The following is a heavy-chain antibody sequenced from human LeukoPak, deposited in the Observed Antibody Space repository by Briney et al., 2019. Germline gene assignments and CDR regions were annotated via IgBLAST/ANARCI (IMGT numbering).Heavy chain of an antibody. CDR1: GFTFSSYS. V-gene: IGHV3-48*01. J-gene: IGHJ4*02. CDR2: ISSSSSTI. D-gene: IGHD2-15*01. Sequence: GGSLRLSCAASGFTFSSYSMNWVRQAPGKGLEWVSYISSSSSTIYYADSVKGRFTISRDNAKNSLYLQMNSLRAEDTAVYYCARGGYCSGGSCYGHGVDYWGQGTLVTVSS. CDR3: ARGGYCSGGSCYGHGVDY.